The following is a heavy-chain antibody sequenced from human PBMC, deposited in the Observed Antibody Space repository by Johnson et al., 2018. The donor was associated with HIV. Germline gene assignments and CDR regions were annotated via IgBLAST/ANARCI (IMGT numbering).Heavy chain of an antibody. V-gene: IGHV3-7*01. D-gene: IGHD1-26*01. CDR2: IKQDESEK. J-gene: IGHJ3*02. CDR3: AKDRRQSSWELLDDAFDI. CDR1: GFTFSSYG. Sequence: VQLVESGGGVVQPGGSLRLSCAASGFTFSSYGMHWVRQAPGKGLEWVANIKQDESEKDYMDSVRGRFTVSRDSAKNSLYLQMNSLRAEDTAVYYCAKDRRQSSWELLDDAFDIWGQGTMVTVSS.